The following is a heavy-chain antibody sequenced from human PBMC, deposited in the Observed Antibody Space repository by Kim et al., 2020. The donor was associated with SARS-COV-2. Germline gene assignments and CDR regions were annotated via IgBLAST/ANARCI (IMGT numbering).Heavy chain of an antibody. CDR1: GFTFSSYS. Sequence: GGSLRLSCAASGFTFSSYSMNWVRQAPGKGLEWVSSISSSSSYIYYADSVKGRFTISRDNAKNSLYLQMNSLRAEDTAVYYCARDLEANYDFWSGSDYWGQGTLVTVSS. CDR2: ISSSSSYI. CDR3: ARDLEANYDFWSGSDY. J-gene: IGHJ4*02. V-gene: IGHV3-21*01. D-gene: IGHD3-3*01.